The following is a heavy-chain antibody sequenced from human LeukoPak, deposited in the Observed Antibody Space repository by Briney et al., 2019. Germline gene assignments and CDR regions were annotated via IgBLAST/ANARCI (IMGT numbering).Heavy chain of an antibody. Sequence: GSLRLSCAASGFTFSTYTINWNRQPPGKGLEWIGEINHSGSTNYNPSLKSRVTISVDTSKNQFSLKLSSVTAADTAVYYCARGWPHYDSSDYWWLTFDYWGQGTLVTVSS. D-gene: IGHD3-22*01. J-gene: IGHJ4*02. CDR3: ARGWPHYDSSDYWWLTFDY. V-gene: IGHV4-34*01. CDR1: GFTFSTYT. CDR2: INHSGST.